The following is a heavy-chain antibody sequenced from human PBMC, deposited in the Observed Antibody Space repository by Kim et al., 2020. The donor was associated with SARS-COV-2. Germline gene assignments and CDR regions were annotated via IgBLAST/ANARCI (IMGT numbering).Heavy chain of an antibody. V-gene: IGHV3-11*06. D-gene: IGHD3-3*01. Sequence: GGSLRLSCAASGFTFSDYYMSWIRQAPGKGLEWVSYISSSSSYTNYADSVKGRFTISRDNAKNSLYLQMNSLRAEDTAVYYCARAVNFWSGYDGMDVWGQGTTVTVSS. CDR1: GFTFSDYY. CDR3: ARAVNFWSGYDGMDV. CDR2: ISSSSSYT. J-gene: IGHJ6*02.